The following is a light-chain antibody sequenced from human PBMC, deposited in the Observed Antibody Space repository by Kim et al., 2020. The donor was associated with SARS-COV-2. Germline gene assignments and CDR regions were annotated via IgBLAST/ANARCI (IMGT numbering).Light chain of an antibody. Sequence: QLVLTQSPSASASLGASVKLTCILSTGHSTYAIAWHQQQPERGPRFLMKLNSDGSHTKGDGVPDRFSGSSSGTERYLTISSLQSEDEADYYCQTWGTGIQVFGGGTQLTVL. V-gene: IGLV4-69*02. CDR2: LNSDGSH. J-gene: IGLJ3*02. CDR1: TGHSTYA. CDR3: QTWGTGIQV.